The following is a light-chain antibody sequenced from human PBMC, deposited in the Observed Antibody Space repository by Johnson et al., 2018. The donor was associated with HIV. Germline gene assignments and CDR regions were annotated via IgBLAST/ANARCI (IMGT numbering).Light chain of an antibody. CDR2: DNN. CDR3: GTWDSSLSVYV. V-gene: IGLV1-51*01. J-gene: IGLJ1*01. CDR1: SSNIESDY. Sequence: QSVLTQPPSVSAAPGQKVDISCSGSSSNIESDYVSWYQQLPGTAPKLLIYDNNKRPSGIPDRFFGSKSGTSATLDITGLQTGDEGDYYCGTWDSSLSVYVFGTGNKVTVL.